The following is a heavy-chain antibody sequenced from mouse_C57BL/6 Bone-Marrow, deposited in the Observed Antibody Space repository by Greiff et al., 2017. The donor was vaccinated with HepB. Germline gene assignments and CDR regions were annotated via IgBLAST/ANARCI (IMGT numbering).Heavy chain of an antibody. CDR1: GFNIKDDY. CDR3: TTDTTGWFAY. CDR2: IDPENGDT. V-gene: IGHV14-4*01. J-gene: IGHJ3*01. Sequence: VQLQQSGAELVRPGASVKLSCTASGFNIKDDYMHWVKQRPEQGLEWIEWIDPENGDTEYASKFQGKATITADTSSNTAYLQLSSLTSEDTAVYYCTTDTTGWFAYWGQGTLVTVSA. D-gene: IGHD1-1*01.